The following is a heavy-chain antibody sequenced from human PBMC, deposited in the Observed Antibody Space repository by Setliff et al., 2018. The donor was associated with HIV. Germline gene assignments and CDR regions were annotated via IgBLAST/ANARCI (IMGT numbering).Heavy chain of an antibody. Sequence: GGSLRLSCVASGFTFSSYCMDWFRRAPGKGREWVSFISYGSTYIYQSDSVRGRFTISRDDATKSLYLQMNSLGAEDTDVYYCARSGGIGNYHWDVWGKGTTVTVSS. J-gene: IGHJ6*03. CDR3: ARSGGIGNYHWDV. CDR1: GFTFSSYC. D-gene: IGHD3-16*01. CDR2: ISYGSTYI. V-gene: IGHV3-21*01.